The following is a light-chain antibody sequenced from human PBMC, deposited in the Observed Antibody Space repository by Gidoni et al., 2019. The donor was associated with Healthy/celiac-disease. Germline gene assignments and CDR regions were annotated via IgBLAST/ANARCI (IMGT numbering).Light chain of an antibody. CDR1: NSNRGSNY. CDR2: RND. CDR3: TAWDDSLSAWV. J-gene: IGLJ3*02. V-gene: IGLV1-47*01. Sequence: QSVLIQPPSASLTPGQRVTISCSGSNSNRGSNYVYWYQQFPGTAPKLLVYRNDQRPSGVPDRFSGSKSGTSASLAISGLRSEDEADYYCTAWDDSLSAWVFGGGTKLTVL.